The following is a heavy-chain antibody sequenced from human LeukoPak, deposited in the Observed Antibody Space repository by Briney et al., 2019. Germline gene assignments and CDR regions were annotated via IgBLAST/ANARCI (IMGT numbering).Heavy chain of an antibody. CDR3: ARVKDSGSWYWYYYYMDV. CDR2: INPSGGST. Sequence: GASVKVSCKASGYTFTSYYMHWVRQAPGQGLEWMGIINPSGGSTSYAQKFQGRVTMTRDTSISTAYMELSSLRSEDTAVYYCARVKDSGSWYWYYYYMDVWGKGTTVTVSS. CDR1: GYTFTSYY. V-gene: IGHV1-46*01. J-gene: IGHJ6*03. D-gene: IGHD6-13*01.